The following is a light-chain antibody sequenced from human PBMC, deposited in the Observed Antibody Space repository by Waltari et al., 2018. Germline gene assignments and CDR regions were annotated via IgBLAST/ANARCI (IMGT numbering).Light chain of an antibody. CDR1: SSDVGSYNF. Sequence: QSALTQPASVSGSPGQSITLSCTGTSSDVGSYNFVPWYQQHPGKAPKLMIYEVSKRPSGVSNRFSGSKSGNTASLTISGLQAEDEADYYCCSYAGSSSWVFGGGTKLTVL. CDR2: EVS. V-gene: IGLV2-23*02. CDR3: CSYAGSSSWV. J-gene: IGLJ3*02.